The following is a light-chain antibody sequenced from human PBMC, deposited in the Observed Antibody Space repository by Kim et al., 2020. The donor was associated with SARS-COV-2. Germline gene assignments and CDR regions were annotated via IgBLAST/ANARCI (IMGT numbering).Light chain of an antibody. V-gene: IGKV3-20*01. CDR3: QQDGSAPWT. CDR2: GAS. J-gene: IGKJ1*01. CDR1: QSLTSGY. Sequence: PGEGATLSCRASQSLTSGYLAWYQHKPGQAPRLLIYGASNRAAGIPDRFSGSGSGTDFTLAISRLEPEDCAVYYCQQDGSAPWTFGQGTKVDIK.